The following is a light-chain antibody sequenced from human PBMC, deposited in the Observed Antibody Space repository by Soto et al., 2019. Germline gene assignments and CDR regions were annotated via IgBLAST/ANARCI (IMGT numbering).Light chain of an antibody. CDR1: SSDVGSYNL. CDR2: EGS. Sequence: QSALTQPASVSGPPGQSSTISCTGTSSDVGSYNLVSWYQQHPGKAPKLMIYEGSKRPSGVSNRFSGSKSGNTASLTISGLQAEDEADYYCCSFAGSSTLVFGGGTKLTVL. J-gene: IGLJ2*01. CDR3: CSFAGSSTLV. V-gene: IGLV2-23*01.